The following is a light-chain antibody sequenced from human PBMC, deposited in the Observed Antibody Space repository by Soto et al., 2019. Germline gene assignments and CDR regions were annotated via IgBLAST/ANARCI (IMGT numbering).Light chain of an antibody. Sequence: DIQMTQSPSTLSASVGDRVTITCRASQSISSWLAWYQQKPGKAPKLLIFDASSLESGVPSRCSGSGSGTEFTLTISSLQPDDFATYYCQQSNTFWTFGQGTKVDIK. J-gene: IGKJ1*01. CDR3: QQSNTFWT. V-gene: IGKV1-5*01. CDR1: QSISSW. CDR2: DAS.